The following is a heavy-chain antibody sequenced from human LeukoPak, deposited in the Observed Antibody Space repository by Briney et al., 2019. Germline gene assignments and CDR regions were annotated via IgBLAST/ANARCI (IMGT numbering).Heavy chain of an antibody. Sequence: PSESLSLACTVSAPSISSNYCSWVRQPPGNWREWVGYIYYSVSTTYNPSLKSRVTISVDTSRNQFSLKLSSVTAADTAVYYCASMYSSSPNFDYWGQGTLVTGSS. CDR2: IYYSVST. J-gene: IGHJ4*02. D-gene: IGHD6-6*01. CDR3: ASMYSSSPNFDY. CDR1: APSISSNY. V-gene: IGHV4-59*01.